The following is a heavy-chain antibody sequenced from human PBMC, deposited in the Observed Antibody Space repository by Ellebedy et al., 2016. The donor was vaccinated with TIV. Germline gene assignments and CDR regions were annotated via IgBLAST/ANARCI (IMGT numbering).Heavy chain of an antibody. J-gene: IGHJ2*01. CDR2: IYYNGNT. CDR3: ARRGYFVL. V-gene: IGHV4-59*01. Sequence: MPSETLSLTCNVSGFSISSAYYWSWIRQPPGKGLEWIGYIYYNGNTVYSPSLKSRVTISLDTSQNQFSLKLASVTAADTAVYYCARRGYFVLWGRGTLVTVSS. CDR1: GFSISSAYY.